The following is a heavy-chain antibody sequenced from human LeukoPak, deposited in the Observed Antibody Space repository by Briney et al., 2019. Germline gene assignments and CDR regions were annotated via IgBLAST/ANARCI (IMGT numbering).Heavy chain of an antibody. D-gene: IGHD5-12*01. V-gene: IGHV4-39*07. CDR1: GGSISSSSYY. J-gene: IGHJ5*02. CDR2: IYYSGST. CDR3: ARLFSGYGNWFDP. Sequence: PSETLSLTCTVSGGSISSSSYYWGWIRQPPGKGLEWIGSIYYSGSTYYNPSLKSRVTISVDTSKNQFSLKLSSVTAADTAVYYCARLFSGYGNWFDPWGQGTLVTVSS.